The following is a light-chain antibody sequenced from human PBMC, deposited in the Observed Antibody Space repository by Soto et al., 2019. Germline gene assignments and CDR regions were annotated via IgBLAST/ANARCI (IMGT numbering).Light chain of an antibody. CDR1: QSVSSSY. CDR2: GAS. CDR3: QQYGSSRT. Sequence: EIVLTQSPGTLSLSPGERATLSCRASQSVSSSYLAWYQQKPGQAPRLLIYGASSRATGIPDRFSGSGSGTDFTLTISRLEPEEFAVYYCQQYGSSRTFGQGTNVDIK. J-gene: IGKJ1*01. V-gene: IGKV3-20*01.